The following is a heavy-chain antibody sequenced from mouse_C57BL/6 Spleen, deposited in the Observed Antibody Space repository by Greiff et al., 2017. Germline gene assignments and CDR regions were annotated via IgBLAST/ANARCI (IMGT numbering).Heavy chain of an antibody. Sequence: QVQLQPSGAELVRPGPSVKVSCKASGYAFTNYLIEWVKQRPGQGLEWIGVINPGSGGTNYNEKFKGKATLTADKSSSTAYMQLSSLTSEDSAVYVCARDYDTGAMDDWGQGTSVTVSS. V-gene: IGHV1-54*01. CDR2: INPGSGGT. D-gene: IGHD1-1*01. CDR3: ARDYDTGAMDD. J-gene: IGHJ4*01. CDR1: GYAFTNYL.